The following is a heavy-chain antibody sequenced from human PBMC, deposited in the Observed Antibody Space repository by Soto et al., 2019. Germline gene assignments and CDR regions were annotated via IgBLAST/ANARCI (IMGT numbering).Heavy chain of an antibody. Sequence: SETLSLTCTVSDGFISNGDYHWSWIRQPPGKGLEWIGYTYPSGSTHYNASLRSRVTIPIDASKNQFSLKLNSVTAADTAVYYCAREGGYDSPHGCWGQGTLVTVSS. V-gene: IGHV4-30-4*01. CDR2: TYPSGST. CDR1: DGFISNGDYH. CDR3: AREGGYDSPHGC. D-gene: IGHD5-12*01. J-gene: IGHJ4*02.